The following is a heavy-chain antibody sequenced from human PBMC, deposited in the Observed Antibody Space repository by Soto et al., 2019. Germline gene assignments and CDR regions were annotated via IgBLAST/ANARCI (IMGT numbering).Heavy chain of an antibody. CDR3: ARGDYLGYCSRTDCNLAGETDY. D-gene: IGHD2-2*01. J-gene: IGHJ4*02. V-gene: IGHV3-30-3*01. Sequence: QVQLVESGGGVVQPGRSLRLSCAASGFTFSSYAMHWVRQAPGKGLEWVAVISYDGNNKFYADSVKGRFTISRDNSKNTLYLQMNSLRTEEDTALYYCARGDYLGYCSRTDCNLAGETDYWGQGTLVTVSS. CDR2: ISYDGNNK. CDR1: GFTFSSYA.